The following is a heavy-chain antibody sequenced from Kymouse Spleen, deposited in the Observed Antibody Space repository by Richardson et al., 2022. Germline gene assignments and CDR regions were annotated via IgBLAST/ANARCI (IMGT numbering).Heavy chain of an antibody. CDR2: IWYDGSNK. CDR3: ARERIVGAPDAFDI. Sequence: QVQLVESGGGVVQPGRSLRLSCAASGFTFSSYGMHWVRQAPGKGLEWVAVIWYDGSNKYYADSVKGRFTISRDNSKNTLYLQMNSLRAEDTAVYYCARERIVGAPDAFDIWGQGTMVTVSS. CDR1: GFTFSSYG. D-gene: IGHD1-26*01. V-gene: IGHV3-33*01. J-gene: IGHJ3*02.